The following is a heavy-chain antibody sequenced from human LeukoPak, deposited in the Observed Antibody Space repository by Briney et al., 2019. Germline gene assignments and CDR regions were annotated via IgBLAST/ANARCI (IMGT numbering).Heavy chain of an antibody. CDR2: MNPNSGNT. V-gene: IGHV1-8*01. J-gene: IGHJ4*02. CDR1: GYTFTSYD. Sequence: ASVKVSCKASGYTFTSYDINWGRQATGQGLEWMGWMNPNSGNTGYAQKFQGRVTMTRNTSISTAYMELSSLRSEDTAVYYCARGVAGGYCSGGSCLPQIIDYWGQGTLVTVSS. D-gene: IGHD2-15*01. CDR3: ARGVAGGYCSGGSCLPQIIDY.